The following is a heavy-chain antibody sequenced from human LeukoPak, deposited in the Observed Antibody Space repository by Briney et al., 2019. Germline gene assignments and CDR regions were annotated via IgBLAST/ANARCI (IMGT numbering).Heavy chain of an antibody. J-gene: IGHJ4*02. CDR1: RGSISGSIRSFY. V-gene: IGHV4-4*09. CDR3: ARIPLGYSGAYYFDY. Sequence: PSETLSLTCTVSRGSISGSIRSFYWSWLRQPPGKGLEWIGYISSSGSTNDNPSRRSRVTISVDASKNQFFLNLSSVSAADTAVYYCARIPLGYSGAYYFDYWGQGTLVTVSP. CDR2: ISSSGST. D-gene: IGHD5-12*01.